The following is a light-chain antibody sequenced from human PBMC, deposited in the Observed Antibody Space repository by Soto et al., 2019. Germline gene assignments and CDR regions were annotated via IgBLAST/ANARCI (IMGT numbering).Light chain of an antibody. J-gene: IGKJ4*01. Sequence: DSQMTQSPSSLSASVGDSFTITCLAIQSINIYLSWYEQKPGKAPKLLINVASTLQGGVPSRFSGSGSGTEFTLAISSLQPEDSETYYCQQSFSNPQTFGGGTKVDIK. CDR1: QSINIY. V-gene: IGKV1-39*01. CDR3: QQSFSNPQT. CDR2: VAS.